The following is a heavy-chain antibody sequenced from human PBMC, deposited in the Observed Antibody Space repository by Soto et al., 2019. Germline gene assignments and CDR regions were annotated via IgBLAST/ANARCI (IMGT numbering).Heavy chain of an antibody. CDR2: IYYSGTS. CDR1: GGSLNSNDHY. Sequence: QVHLQESGTGVLKPSQPLSLTCTVSGGSLNSNDHYWSWLRQHPGKGLELVGHIYYSGTSSYNPSLQSRLTISMDTSKNQYSLKLTSVTAAATAVYYCALYKGGEVLRGSGLDVWGQGTTVTVSS. CDR3: ALYKGGEVLRGSGLDV. D-gene: IGHD4-17*01. V-gene: IGHV4-31*03. J-gene: IGHJ6*02.